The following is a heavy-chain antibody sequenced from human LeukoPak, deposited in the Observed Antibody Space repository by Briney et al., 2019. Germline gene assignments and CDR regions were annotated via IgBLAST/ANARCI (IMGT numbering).Heavy chain of an antibody. D-gene: IGHD6-19*01. J-gene: IGHJ4*02. Sequence: GGSLRLSCAASGFTFDDYGMSWVRQTPGKGLEWVSGINWNGGSTGYADSVKGRFTISRDNAKNSLYLQMNSLRAEDTALYYCARVFSSGWYGGFDYWGQGTLVTVSS. CDR2: INWNGGST. CDR1: GFTFDDYG. V-gene: IGHV3-20*04. CDR3: ARVFSSGWYGGFDY.